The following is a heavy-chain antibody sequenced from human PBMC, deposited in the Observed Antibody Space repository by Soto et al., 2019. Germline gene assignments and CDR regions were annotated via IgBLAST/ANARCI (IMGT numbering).Heavy chain of an antibody. CDR1: GGTFSNFA. V-gene: IGHV1-69*01. CDR2: IIPLFNVA. Sequence: QVQLVQSGPEVKKPGSSVKVSCEASGGTFSNFAVNWVRQAPGQGLEWVGGIIPLFNVAKYAQKFEGRVTIVADDSTMTAYMGLSSLTSDETSVQYCAASGRDVLGYDYKDREGIDTWGRGKMVTVSS. J-gene: IGHJ3*02. CDR3: AASGRDVLGYDYKDREGIDT. D-gene: IGHD4-4*01.